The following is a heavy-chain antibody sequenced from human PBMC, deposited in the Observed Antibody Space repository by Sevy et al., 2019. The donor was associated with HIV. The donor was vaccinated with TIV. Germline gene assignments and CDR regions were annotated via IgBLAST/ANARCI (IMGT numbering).Heavy chain of an antibody. D-gene: IGHD7-27*01. CDR1: GFTFSDYG. Sequence: GGSLRLSCEVSGFTFSDYGMHWVRQAPGKGLEWLAVISYDGSDIYYPDSVEGRFTVSRDNSKNTLYLQMNSLRPEDTAEYYCSNGAGGCDWGGFDYWGQGTLVTVSS. J-gene: IGHJ4*02. CDR2: ISYDGSDI. V-gene: IGHV3-30*03. CDR3: SNGAGGCDWGGFDY.